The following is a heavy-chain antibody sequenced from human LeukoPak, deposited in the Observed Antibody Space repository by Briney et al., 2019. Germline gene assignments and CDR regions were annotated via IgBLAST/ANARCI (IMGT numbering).Heavy chain of an antibody. J-gene: IGHJ5*02. CDR1: GFTFRTFG. V-gene: IGHV3-30*02. Sequence: GGSLRLSCAASGFTFRTFGMHWVRQAPGKGLEWVAFIRFDGNLQYYADSVQGRFNLSRDNSKNTLSLQMNSLRPDDTAFYYCLKDQYPPTNWFDPWGQGPLATVSS. CDR2: IRFDGNLQ. D-gene: IGHD2-2*02. CDR3: LKDQYPPTNWFDP.